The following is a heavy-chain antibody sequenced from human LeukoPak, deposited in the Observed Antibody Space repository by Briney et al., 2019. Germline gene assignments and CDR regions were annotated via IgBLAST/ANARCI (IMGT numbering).Heavy chain of an antibody. CDR1: GGTFSSYA. Sequence: ASVKFSCKASGGTFSSYAISWVRQAPGQGLEWMGGIIPIFGTANYAQKFQGRVTITADESTSTAYMELSSLRSEDTAVYYCATHSSGPTPYWGQGTLVTVSS. V-gene: IGHV1-69*01. J-gene: IGHJ4*02. CDR3: ATHSSGPTPY. CDR2: IIPIFGTA. D-gene: IGHD3-22*01.